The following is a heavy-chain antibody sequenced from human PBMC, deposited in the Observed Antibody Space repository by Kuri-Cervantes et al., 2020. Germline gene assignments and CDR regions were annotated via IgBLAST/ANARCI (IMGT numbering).Heavy chain of an antibody. V-gene: IGHV3-11*04. CDR1: GGSINSGDYY. J-gene: IGHJ4*02. CDR3: ASQPGRLYYFDH. Sequence: GESLKISCTVSGGSINSGDYYMSWIRQAPGKGLEWVSYISGRDSTIHYADSVKGRFTVSRDNAKNSLYLQMNSLRAEDTAVYYCASQPGRLYYFDHWGQGTLVTVSS. CDR2: ISGRDSTI.